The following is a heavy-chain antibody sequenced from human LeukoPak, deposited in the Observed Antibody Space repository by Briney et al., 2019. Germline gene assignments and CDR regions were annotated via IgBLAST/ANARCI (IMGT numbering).Heavy chain of an antibody. V-gene: IGHV1-18*01. CDR3: ARDGEQQLVLRVPYYSYYGMDV. Sequence: GASVKVSCKASGYTFTSYGISWVRQAPGQGLEWMGWISAYNGNTNYAQKLQGRVTMTTDTSTSTAYMELRSLRPDDTAVYYCARDGEQQLVLRVPYYSYYGMDVWGQGTTVTVSS. D-gene: IGHD6-13*01. CDR2: ISAYNGNT. J-gene: IGHJ6*02. CDR1: GYTFTSYG.